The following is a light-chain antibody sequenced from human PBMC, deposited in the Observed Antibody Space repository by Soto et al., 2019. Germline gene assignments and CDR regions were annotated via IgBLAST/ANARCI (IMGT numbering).Light chain of an antibody. J-gene: IGKJ5*01. CDR3: QQYNAA. V-gene: IGKV1-17*01. CDR1: QSIANY. CDR2: AGS. Sequence: DIQMTQSPSSLSASVGDRVTITCRASQSIANYVNWYQLKPGKAPKLLIYAGSSLQSGVPSRFSGSGSGTEFTLTISSLQPDDFATYYCQQYNAAFGQGTRLEIK.